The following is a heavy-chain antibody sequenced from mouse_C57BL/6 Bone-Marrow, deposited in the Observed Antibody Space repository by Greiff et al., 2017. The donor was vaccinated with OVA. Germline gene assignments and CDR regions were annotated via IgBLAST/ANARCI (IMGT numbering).Heavy chain of an antibody. CDR1: GYSFTSYY. Sequence: VQLVESGPELVKPGASVKISCKASGYSFTSYYIHWVKQRPGQGLEWIGWIYPGSGNTKYNEKFKGKATLTADTSSSTAYMQLSSLTSEDSAVYYCARKGAYYSNGFAYWGQGTLVTVSA. CDR3: ARKGAYYSNGFAY. J-gene: IGHJ3*01. V-gene: IGHV1-66*01. CDR2: IYPGSGNT. D-gene: IGHD2-5*01.